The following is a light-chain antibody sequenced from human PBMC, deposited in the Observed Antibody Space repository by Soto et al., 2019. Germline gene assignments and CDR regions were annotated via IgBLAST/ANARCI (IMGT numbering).Light chain of an antibody. V-gene: IGLV3-21*04. CDR2: YDT. CDR1: NIGSKS. Sequence: SYELIQPPLVSVAPGKTARITCGGNNIGSKSVHWYQQKPGQAPVLVIYYDTDRPSGIPERFSGSNSGNTATLTISRVEAGDEADYYCQVWDSSSDHPVFGGGTQLTVL. J-gene: IGLJ3*02. CDR3: QVWDSSSDHPV.